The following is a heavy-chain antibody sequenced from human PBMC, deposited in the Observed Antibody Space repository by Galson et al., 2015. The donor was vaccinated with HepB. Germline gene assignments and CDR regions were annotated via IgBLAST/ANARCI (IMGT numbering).Heavy chain of an antibody. CDR3: ARVNIYDDIMTGYFTYFDY. J-gene: IGHJ4*02. Sequence: HWVRQAPGQRLEWMGWINGGDGSTKYSQKFQGRVSITRDTSASTAYMDLSSLRSEDTALYYCARVNIYDDIMTGYFTYFDYWGQGTLVTVSS. V-gene: IGHV1-3*01. CDR2: INGGDGST. D-gene: IGHD3-9*01.